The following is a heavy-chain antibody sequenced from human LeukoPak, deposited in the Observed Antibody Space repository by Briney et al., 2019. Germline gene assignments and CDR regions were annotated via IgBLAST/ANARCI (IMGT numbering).Heavy chain of an antibody. CDR2: ISGSGIST. V-gene: IGHV3-23*01. CDR3: AKARYFDWLDDY. Sequence: GGSLRLSCAASGFTFSNYGLSWVRQAPGKGLEWVSTISGSGISTYYADSVKGRFTISRDHSKNTLYLQMNSLRAEDTAVYYCAKARYFDWLDDYWGQGTLVTVSS. CDR1: GFTFSNYG. D-gene: IGHD3-9*01. J-gene: IGHJ4*02.